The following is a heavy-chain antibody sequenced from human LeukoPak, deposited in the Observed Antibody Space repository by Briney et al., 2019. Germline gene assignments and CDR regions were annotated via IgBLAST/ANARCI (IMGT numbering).Heavy chain of an antibody. J-gene: IGHJ4*02. D-gene: IGHD3-9*01. CDR1: GFTFSSYG. V-gene: IGHV3-30*02. CDR3: AKARRYFDWLIGIVDY. Sequence: GGSLRLSCAASGFTFSSYGMHWVRQAPGKGLEWVAFIRYDGSNKYYADSVKGRFTISRDNSKNTLYLQMNSLRAEDTAVYYCAKARRYFDWLIGIVDYWGQGTLVTVSS. CDR2: IRYDGSNK.